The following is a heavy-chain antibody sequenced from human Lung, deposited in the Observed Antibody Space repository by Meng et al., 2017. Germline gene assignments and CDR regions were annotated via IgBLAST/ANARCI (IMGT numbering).Heavy chain of an antibody. CDR3: AHIVLYDSYDY. J-gene: IGHJ4*02. CDR1: GFSLSTSGVG. V-gene: IGHV2-5*02. D-gene: IGHD3-22*01. CDR2: IYWDDDK. Sequence: HNPLKASWPTLLKPTQTLTLTCTFSGFSLSTSGVGVGWIRQPPGKALEWLALIYWDDDKRYSPSLKSRLTITKDTSKNQVVLTMTNMDPVDTATYYCAHIVLYDSYDYWGQGTLVTVSS.